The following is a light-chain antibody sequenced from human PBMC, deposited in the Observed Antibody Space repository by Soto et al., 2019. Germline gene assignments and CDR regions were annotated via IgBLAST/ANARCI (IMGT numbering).Light chain of an antibody. CDR3: GTWDSGLSAVV. Sequence: QSVLTQPPSVSAAPGQKVTISCSGSSSNIGSDSVSWYQQLPGTAPKLLIYDNNKRPSGIPDRFSGSKSGTSATLGITGLQTGDEADYYCGTWDSGLSAVVFGGGTKLTVL. V-gene: IGLV1-51*01. CDR1: SSNIGSDS. J-gene: IGLJ2*01. CDR2: DNN.